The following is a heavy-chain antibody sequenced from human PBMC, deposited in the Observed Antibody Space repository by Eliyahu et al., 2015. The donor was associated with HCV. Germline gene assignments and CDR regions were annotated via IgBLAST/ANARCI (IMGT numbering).Heavy chain of an antibody. CDR3: AKELRQHLVLYYFDY. Sequence: EVQLLESGGGLVQPGGSLRLSCAASGFTFNNYAMTWVRQAPGKRLEWVSGISGSGGSTFYADSVRGRFTISRDNSKNTLYLQMNSLRAEDTALYYCAKELRQHLVLYYFDYWGQGTLVTVSS. J-gene: IGHJ4*02. D-gene: IGHD6-13*01. CDR2: ISGSGGST. CDR1: GFTFNNYA. V-gene: IGHV3-23*01.